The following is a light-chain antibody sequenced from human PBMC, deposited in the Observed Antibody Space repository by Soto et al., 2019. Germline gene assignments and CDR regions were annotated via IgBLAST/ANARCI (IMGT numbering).Light chain of an antibody. V-gene: IGKV1-39*01. J-gene: IGKJ1*01. Sequence: DIHMTQSPSSLSASVGYRFTITCRASQSITGYLNWYQQKPGKVPKLLIYDASNLETGVPTRFSGSGSGTDFTLTISSLQPEDSETYYCQQSYSYTRMFGQGTKVDIK. CDR1: QSITGY. CDR2: DAS. CDR3: QQSYSYTRM.